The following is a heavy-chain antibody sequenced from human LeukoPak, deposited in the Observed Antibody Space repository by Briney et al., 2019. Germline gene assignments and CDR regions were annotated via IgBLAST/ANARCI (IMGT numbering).Heavy chain of an antibody. CDR1: GFSFSSYG. Sequence: GGSLRLSCAASGFSFSSYGMHWVRQAPGKGLVWVSRINGDESSTSNAGSVKGRFTISRDNAKNTLYLQMDSLRAEDTAVYYCARSTRSAAGMNWGQGTLVTVSS. J-gene: IGHJ4*02. D-gene: IGHD6-13*01. CDR2: INGDESST. CDR3: ARSTRSAAGMN. V-gene: IGHV3-74*01.